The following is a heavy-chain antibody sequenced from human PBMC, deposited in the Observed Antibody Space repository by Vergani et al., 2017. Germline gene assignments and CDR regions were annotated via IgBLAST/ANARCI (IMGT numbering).Heavy chain of an antibody. J-gene: IGHJ6*03. CDR2: INIGGRT. CDR1: SFSVSSHY. CDR3: ARFSRPYYDFXSGYYVTDYYYMDV. Sequence: LVESGGGLVQPGGSLRLSCAASSFSVSSHYMTWVRQAPGKGLEWVSTINIGGRTSYADSVKGRLTLTRDDSKNTLYLQMNSLRAEDTAVYYCARFSRPYYDFXSGYYVTDYYYMDVWGKGTTVTVSS. D-gene: IGHD3-3*01. V-gene: IGHV3-66*01.